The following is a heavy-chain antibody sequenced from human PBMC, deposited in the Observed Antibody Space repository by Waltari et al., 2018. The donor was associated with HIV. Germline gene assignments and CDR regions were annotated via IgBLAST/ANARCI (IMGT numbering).Heavy chain of an antibody. CDR3: VRVVSDGNGSSWLDP. D-gene: IGHD2-21*01. CDR2: IYHPGST. V-gene: IGHV4-4*02. CDR1: GGSISTYNW. Sequence: QVQLQESGPGQVEPSGTLSLTCAVSGGSISTYNWWTWVRQPPGKKLEWIGEIYHPGSTNYNKSLKSRVTISVDKSKNQFSLELRSVTAADTAVYYCVRVVSDGNGSSWLDPWGQGTLVTVSS. J-gene: IGHJ5*02.